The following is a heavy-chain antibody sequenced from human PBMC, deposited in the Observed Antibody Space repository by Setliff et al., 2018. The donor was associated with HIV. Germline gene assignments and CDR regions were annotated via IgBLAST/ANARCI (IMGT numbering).Heavy chain of an antibody. CDR1: GVSIPTNY. V-gene: IGHV4-4*07. Sequence: PSETLSLTCNISGVSIPTNYWNWIRQPAGKGLEWIGRIYTTGGTNYNPSLKSRVTISVDTSKKQFSLRLTSATAADTAVYYCATRYYYGSRSLRFDYWGQGTLVTVSS. CDR2: IYTTGGT. D-gene: IGHD3-10*01. CDR3: ATRYYYGSRSLRFDY. J-gene: IGHJ4*02.